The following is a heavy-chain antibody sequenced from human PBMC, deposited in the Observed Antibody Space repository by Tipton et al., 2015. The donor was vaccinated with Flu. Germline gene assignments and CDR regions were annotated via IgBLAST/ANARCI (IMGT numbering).Heavy chain of an antibody. CDR1: RDSMRSDYF. J-gene: IGHJ4*02. Sequence: TLSLTCTVSRDSMRSDYFWGWIRQAPGKGLEWIGNIHYSGTTYYNPSLKSRVTISVDTPKNQFSLKVSSVTAADTAVYYCARLTTRTYCPDYWGQGTLVTVSS. D-gene: IGHD2-8*02. CDR2: IHYSGTT. CDR3: ARLTTRTYCPDY. V-gene: IGHV4-38-2*02.